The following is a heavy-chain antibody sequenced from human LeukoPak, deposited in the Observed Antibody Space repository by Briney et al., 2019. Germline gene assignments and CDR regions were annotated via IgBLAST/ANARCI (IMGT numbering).Heavy chain of an antibody. CDR2: IYYSGST. CDR3: ASGGRGYSYGYYRLDY. D-gene: IGHD5-18*01. V-gene: IGHV4-59*08. J-gene: IGHJ4*02. CDR1: GGSISSYY. Sequence: SETLSLTCTVSGGSISSYYWSWIRQPPGKGLEWIGYIYYSGSTNYSPSLKSRVTISVDTSKNQFSLKLSSVTAADTAVYYCASGGRGYSYGYYRLDYWGQGTLVTVSS.